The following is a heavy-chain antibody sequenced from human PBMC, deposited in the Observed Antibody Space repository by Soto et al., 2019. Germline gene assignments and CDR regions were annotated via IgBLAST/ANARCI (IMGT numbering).Heavy chain of an antibody. CDR1: GGSISSGGYS. J-gene: IGHJ4*02. CDR2: IYHSGST. Sequence: SETLSLTCAVSGGSISSGGYSWSWIRQPPGKGLEWIGYIYHSGSTYYNPSLKSRVTISVDRSKNQFSLELSSVTAADTAVYYCARSPRYYFDYWGQGTLVTVSS. V-gene: IGHV4-30-2*01. CDR3: ARSPRYYFDY.